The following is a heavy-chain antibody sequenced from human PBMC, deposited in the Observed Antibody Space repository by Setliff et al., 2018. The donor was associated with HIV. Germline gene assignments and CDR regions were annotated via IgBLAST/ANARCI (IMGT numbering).Heavy chain of an antibody. CDR1: GGSISSGSYY. CDR3: ASLFHDTSAPWLYYFDH. D-gene: IGHD3-22*01. CDR2: IHTSGRT. Sequence: SETLSLTCTVSGGSISSGSYYWSWIRQPAGKGLEWIGQIHTSGRTNYNPSLKSRVTISVDTSKNQFSLNLSSVTAADTAVYYCASLFHDTSAPWLYYFDHWGQGTLVTVSS. V-gene: IGHV4-61*09. J-gene: IGHJ4*02.